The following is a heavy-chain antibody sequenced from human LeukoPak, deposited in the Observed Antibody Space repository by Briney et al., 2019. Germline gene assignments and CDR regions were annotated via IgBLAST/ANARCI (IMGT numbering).Heavy chain of an antibody. CDR3: ARLSLHCSGGSCYRGAFDS. V-gene: IGHV4-59*08. CDR1: GGSTGSDY. D-gene: IGHD2-15*01. J-gene: IGHJ4*02. Sequence: PSETLSLTCTVSGGSTGSDYWSWIRQPPGKGLEWIAYVYYSGVTSYNPSLKSRVAVSIDTSKNQFSLNLSSVTAADTAVYYCARLSLHCSGGSCYRGAFDSWGQGTLVTVSS. CDR2: VYYSGVT.